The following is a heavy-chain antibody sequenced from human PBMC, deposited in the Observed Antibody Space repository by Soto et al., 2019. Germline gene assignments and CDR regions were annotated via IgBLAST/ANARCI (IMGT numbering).Heavy chain of an antibody. CDR3: ARDLKFSHGDY. Sequence: GESLKISCEASGYSFTSYWIAWVRQMPGKGLEWMGIIYPSDSDTRYSPSFQGQVTISVDKSISTAYLQWSSLKASDTAMYYCARDLKFSHGDYWGQGTLVTVSS. D-gene: IGHD3-3*01. V-gene: IGHV5-51*01. J-gene: IGHJ4*02. CDR1: GYSFTSYW. CDR2: IYPSDSDT.